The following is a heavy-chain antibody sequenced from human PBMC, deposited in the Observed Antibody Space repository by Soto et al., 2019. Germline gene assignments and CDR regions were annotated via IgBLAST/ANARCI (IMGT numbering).Heavy chain of an antibody. V-gene: IGHV1-69*02. CDR2: VIPILGMS. Sequence: QVQLVQSGAEVKMPGSSVTVSCTASGDTFSKYTINWVRQAPGQGPEWVGRVIPILGMSDYAHKFQGRVSITADKSTSTAYFLVSCLRSDDTAVYYCAASYGSGSAHFDNWGQGTLVTVSS. J-gene: IGHJ4*02. CDR3: AASYGSGSAHFDN. CDR1: GDTFSKYT. D-gene: IGHD3-10*01.